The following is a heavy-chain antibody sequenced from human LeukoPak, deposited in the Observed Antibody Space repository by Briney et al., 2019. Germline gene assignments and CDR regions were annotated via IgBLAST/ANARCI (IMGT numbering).Heavy chain of an antibody. CDR2: ISDSGGST. J-gene: IGHJ4*02. V-gene: IGHV3-23*01. Sequence: PGGSLRLSCAASGFTVSSYAMSWVRQAPGKGLEWVSAISDSGGSTYYADSVKGRFTISRATSKNTLYLQMNSLRADDTALYSCAKDISGSWTDKYFDYWGQGTLVTVSS. CDR3: AKDISGSWTDKYFDY. D-gene: IGHD1-26*01. CDR1: GFTVSSYA.